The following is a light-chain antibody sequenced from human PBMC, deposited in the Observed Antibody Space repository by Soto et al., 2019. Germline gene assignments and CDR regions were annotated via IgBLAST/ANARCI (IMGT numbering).Light chain of an antibody. Sequence: EIVLTQSPGTLSLSPGEGATLSCRASQSVSSSYLAWYQQKPGQAPRLLIYGASSRATGIPDRFSGSGSGTDFTLTISRLEPEDFAVYYCQQYGSSAPVTFGGGTKVEIK. CDR1: QSVSSSY. V-gene: IGKV3-20*01. J-gene: IGKJ4*01. CDR2: GAS. CDR3: QQYGSSAPVT.